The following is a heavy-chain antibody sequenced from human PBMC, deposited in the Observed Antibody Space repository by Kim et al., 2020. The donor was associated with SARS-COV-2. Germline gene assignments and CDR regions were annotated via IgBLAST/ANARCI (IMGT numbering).Heavy chain of an antibody. CDR2: INAGNGNT. CDR3: ARDLGSGSNRFDP. Sequence: ASVKVSCKASGYTSTSYAMHWVRQAPGQRLEWMGWINAGNGNTKYSQKFQGRVTITRDTSASTAYMELSSLRSEDTAVYYCARDLGSGSNRFDPWGQGTLVTVSS. D-gene: IGHD3-10*01. V-gene: IGHV1-3*01. J-gene: IGHJ5*02. CDR1: GYTSTSYA.